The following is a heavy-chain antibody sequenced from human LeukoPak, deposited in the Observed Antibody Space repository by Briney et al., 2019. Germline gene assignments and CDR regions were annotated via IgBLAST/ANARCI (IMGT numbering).Heavy chain of an antibody. J-gene: IGHJ4*02. Sequence: SKTLSLTCTVSGGSISSGDYYWSWIRQPPGKGLEWIGYIYYSGSTYYNLSLKSRVTISVDTSKNQFSLKLSSVTAADTAVYYCARVPVEMATTDYWGQGTLVTVSS. V-gene: IGHV4-30-4*08. CDR2: IYYSGST. CDR1: GGSISSGDYY. CDR3: ARVPVEMATTDY. D-gene: IGHD5-24*01.